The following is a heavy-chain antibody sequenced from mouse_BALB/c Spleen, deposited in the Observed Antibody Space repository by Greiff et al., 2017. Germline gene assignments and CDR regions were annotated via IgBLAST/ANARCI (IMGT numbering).Heavy chain of an antibody. D-gene: IGHD1-1*01. CDR1: GFNIKDYY. J-gene: IGHJ3*01. V-gene: IGHV14-1*02. CDR3: ASSYAWFAY. Sequence: EVQLQQSGAELVRPGALVKLSCKASGFNIKDYYMHWVKQRPEQGLEWIGWIDPENGNTIYDPKFQGKASITADTSSNTAYLQLSSLTSEDTAVYYCASSYAWFAYWGQGTLVTVSA. CDR2: IDPENGNT.